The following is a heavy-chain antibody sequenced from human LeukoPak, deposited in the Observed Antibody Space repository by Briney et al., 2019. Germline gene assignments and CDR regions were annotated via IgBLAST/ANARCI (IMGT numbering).Heavy chain of an antibody. CDR2: IYSGGST. V-gene: IGHV3-53*01. D-gene: IGHD6-19*01. J-gene: IGHJ4*02. CDR1: GFTVSSNY. Sequence: GGSLRLSCTVSGFTVSSNYMSWVRQAPGKGLEWVSVIYSGGSTYYADSVKGRFTISRDNSKNTLYLQMNSLRAEDTAVYYCAREASSGWVDYWGQGTLVTVSS. CDR3: AREASSGWVDY.